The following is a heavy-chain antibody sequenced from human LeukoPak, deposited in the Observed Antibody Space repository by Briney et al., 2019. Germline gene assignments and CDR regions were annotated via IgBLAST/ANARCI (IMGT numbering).Heavy chain of an antibody. Sequence: GASVKFSCKASGYTFTGYYMHWVRQAPGQGLEWMGWINPNGGGTNYAQKFQDRVTMTRDTSISTAYMELSRLRSDDTAVYYCARDPEAYCGGDCYWNWFDPWGQGTLVTVSS. D-gene: IGHD2-21*01. CDR1: GYTFTGYY. J-gene: IGHJ5*02. CDR3: ARDPEAYCGGDCYWNWFDP. V-gene: IGHV1-2*02. CDR2: INPNGGGT.